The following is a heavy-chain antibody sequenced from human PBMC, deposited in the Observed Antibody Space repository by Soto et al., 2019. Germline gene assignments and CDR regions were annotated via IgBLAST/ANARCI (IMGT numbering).Heavy chain of an antibody. V-gene: IGHV3-23*01. CDR3: AKVPFVGWEVRESDY. D-gene: IGHD1-26*01. Sequence: GESLKISCAASGFSFSDYAMSWVRQAPGKGLEWVSTISGSGISTYYADSVKGRFTISRDNSKNTLYLQMSSLSAEDTALYYCAKVPFVGWEVRESDYWGQGTLVTVSS. J-gene: IGHJ4*02. CDR1: GFSFSDYA. CDR2: ISGSGIST.